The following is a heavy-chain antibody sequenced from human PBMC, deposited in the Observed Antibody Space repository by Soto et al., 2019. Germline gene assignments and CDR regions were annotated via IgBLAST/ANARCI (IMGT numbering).Heavy chain of an antibody. CDR3: ARGEYCTNGVCYTVGMDV. D-gene: IGHD2-8*01. V-gene: IGHV1-8*01. Sequence: ASVKVSCKASGYTFTSYDINWVRQATGQGLEWMGWMNPNSGNTGYAQKFQGRVTMTRNTSISTAYMELSSLRSEGTAVYYCARGEYCTNGVCYTVGMDVWGQGTTVTVSS. CDR2: MNPNSGNT. CDR1: GYTFTSYD. J-gene: IGHJ6*02.